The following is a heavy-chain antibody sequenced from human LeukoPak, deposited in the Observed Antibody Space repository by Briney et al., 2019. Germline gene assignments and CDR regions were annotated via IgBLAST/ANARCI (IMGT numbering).Heavy chain of an antibody. J-gene: IGHJ3*02. Sequence: ALGKVSCKVSGYSLTELSMQWVGQAPGKGLEWMGGFDPEDGETIYAQKFQGRVTMTEDTSTDTAYMELSSLRSEDTAVYYCATGLLRYFDWFRRGPSDAFDIWGQGTMVTVSS. CDR3: ATGLLRYFDWFRRGPSDAFDI. CDR1: GYSLTELS. V-gene: IGHV1-24*01. CDR2: FDPEDGET. D-gene: IGHD3-9*01.